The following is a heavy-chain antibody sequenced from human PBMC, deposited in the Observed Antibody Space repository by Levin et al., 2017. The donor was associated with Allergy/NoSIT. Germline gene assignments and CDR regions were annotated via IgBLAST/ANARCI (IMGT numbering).Heavy chain of an antibody. CDR2: ISGTGSRT. CDR1: EFTFINYP. V-gene: IGHV3-23*01. Sequence: PGGSLRLSCAASEFTFINYPMTWVRQAPGKGLESVSGISGTGSRTFYADSVKGRFTISRDNSKNTLSLQMSRLRAEDTTTYYCARFATFGDFFYYGLDVWGQGTTVTVSS. J-gene: IGHJ6*02. CDR3: ARFATFGDFFYYGLDV. D-gene: IGHD3-16*01.